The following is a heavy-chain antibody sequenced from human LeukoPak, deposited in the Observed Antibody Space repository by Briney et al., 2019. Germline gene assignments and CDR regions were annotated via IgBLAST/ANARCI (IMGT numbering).Heavy chain of an antibody. CDR3: AKGGGGNVGAFDN. J-gene: IGHJ3*02. CDR2: INHTGST. D-gene: IGHD1-1*01. Sequence: SETLSLTCAVYGGSFSGYYWSWIRQPPGKGLEWIAEINHTGSTNYHPSLKSRVTISVDTSKNPFYLKLNSVTAADTTVYYCAKGGGGNVGAFDNWGQGTMVTVSS. V-gene: IGHV4-34*01. CDR1: GGSFSGYY.